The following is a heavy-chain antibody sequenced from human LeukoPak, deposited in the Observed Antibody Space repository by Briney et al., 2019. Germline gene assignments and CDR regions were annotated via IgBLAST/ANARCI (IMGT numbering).Heavy chain of an antibody. CDR2: INPNSGGT. V-gene: IGHV1-2*02. CDR3: ARDQSGTYDSSGYYYYY. J-gene: IGHJ4*02. CDR1: GYTFSDYY. Sequence: ASVKVSCKASGYTFSDYYMHWMRQAPGQGLEWMGWINPNSGGTNYAQKFQGRVTMTRDTSISTAYMELSRLRSDDTAVYYCARDQSGTYDSSGYYYYYWGQGTLVTVSS. D-gene: IGHD3-22*01.